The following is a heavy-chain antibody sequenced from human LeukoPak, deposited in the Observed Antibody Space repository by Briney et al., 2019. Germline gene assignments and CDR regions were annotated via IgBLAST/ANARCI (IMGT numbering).Heavy chain of an antibody. CDR3: LRHFNFSSGPIDS. J-gene: IGHJ4*02. CDR2: IFSSATT. Sequence: SETLSLTCSVSGGSLSSYYWSWIRKPPGKRFEWIGHIFSSATTNYNPSLKSRVTISADTSKNQFSLKVASVTAADTAVYFCLRHFNFSSGPIDSWGQGTLVTVSS. D-gene: IGHD3-22*01. CDR1: GGSLSSYY. V-gene: IGHV4-59*08.